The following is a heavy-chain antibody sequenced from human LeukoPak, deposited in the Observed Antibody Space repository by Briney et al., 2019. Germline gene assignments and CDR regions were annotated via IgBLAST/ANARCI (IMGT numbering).Heavy chain of an antibody. J-gene: IGHJ4*02. CDR1: GFTFSSYW. CDR2: IYSGGST. CDR3: ARDTAEGGFDY. D-gene: IGHD2-21*02. Sequence: GGSLRLSCAASGFTFSSYWMSWVRQAPGKGLEWVSVIYSGGSTYYADSVKGRFTISRDNSKNTLYLQMNSLRAEDTAVYYCARDTAEGGFDYWGQGTLVTVSS. V-gene: IGHV3-66*01.